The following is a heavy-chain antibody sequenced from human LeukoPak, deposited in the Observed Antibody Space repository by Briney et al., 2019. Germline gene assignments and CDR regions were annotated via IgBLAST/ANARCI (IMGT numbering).Heavy chain of an antibody. J-gene: IGHJ6*02. Sequence: PGGSLRLSCAASGFTFSTYWMSWVRQASAKGLEWVANIKQDGSDKFYADSMKGRFTISRDNAKNSVYLQMDSLRVEDTAVYYCTRDYRGKDVCGRGTTVTVSS. CDR1: GFTFSTYW. CDR3: TRDYRGKDV. CDR2: IKQDGSDK. V-gene: IGHV3-7*01. D-gene: IGHD3-16*02.